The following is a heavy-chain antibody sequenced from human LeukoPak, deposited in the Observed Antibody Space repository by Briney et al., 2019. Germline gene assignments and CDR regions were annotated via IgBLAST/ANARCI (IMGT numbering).Heavy chain of an antibody. CDR2: ISSSSSYI. J-gene: IGHJ4*02. CDR1: GFTFSSYS. V-gene: IGHV3-21*01. Sequence: GSLRLSCAASGFTFSSYSMNWVRQAPGKGLEWVSSISSSSSYIYYADSVKGRFTISRDNAKNSLYLQMNSLRAEDTAVNYCARQHDSSGSLYAYWGQGTLVTVSS. D-gene: IGHD3-22*01. CDR3: ARQHDSSGSLYAY.